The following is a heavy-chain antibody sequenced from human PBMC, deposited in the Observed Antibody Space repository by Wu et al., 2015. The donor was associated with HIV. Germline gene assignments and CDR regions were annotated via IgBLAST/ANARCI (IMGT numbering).Heavy chain of an antibody. J-gene: IGHJ5*02. D-gene: IGHD5-18*01. CDR3: ARGGRVIGGYSYSSPGWFDP. V-gene: IGHV1-8*01. CDR1: GYTFTSYD. Sequence: QVQLVQSGAEVKKPGASVKVSCKASGYTFTSYDINWVRQATGQGLEWMGWMNPNSGNTGYAQKFQGRVTMTRNTSISTAYMELSSLRSEDTAVYYCARGGRVIGGYSYSSPGWFDPWGQGTLVTVSS. CDR2: MNPNSGNT.